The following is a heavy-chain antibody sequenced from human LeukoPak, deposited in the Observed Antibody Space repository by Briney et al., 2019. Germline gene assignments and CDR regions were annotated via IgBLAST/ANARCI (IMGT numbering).Heavy chain of an antibody. CDR2: INHSRIT. CDR1: GAPFSGYW. V-gene: IGHV4-34*01. Sequence: PSETLSLTCAVYGAPFSGYWWYWIRQPPGKGLEWIGEINHSRITNYNQSLKSRVSISVDTSKNQFSLKLSSVTAADTAVYYCATTSGHWGQGTLVTVSS. J-gene: IGHJ4*02. CDR3: ATTSGH.